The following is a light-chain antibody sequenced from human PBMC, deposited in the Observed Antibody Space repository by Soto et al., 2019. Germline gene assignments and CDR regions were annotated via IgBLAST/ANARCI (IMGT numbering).Light chain of an antibody. CDR2: EVS. CDR1: SSDVGGYNY. CDR3: SSYTSSSTLV. J-gene: IGLJ1*01. Sequence: QSALTQPASLSGPPGQSITISCTGTSSDVGGYNYVSWYQQHPGKAPKLMIYEVSNRPSGVSNRFSGSKSGNTASLTISGLQAEDEADYYCSSYTSSSTLVFGTGIKLTVL. V-gene: IGLV2-14*01.